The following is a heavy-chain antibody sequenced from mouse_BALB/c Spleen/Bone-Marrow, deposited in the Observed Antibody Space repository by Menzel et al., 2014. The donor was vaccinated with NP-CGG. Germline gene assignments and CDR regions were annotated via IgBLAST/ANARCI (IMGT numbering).Heavy chain of an antibody. Sequence: EVKLVESGGGLVQPGGSRKLSCAGSGFTFSSFGMHWVRQAPEKGLEWVAYISSGSSTIYYADTMKGRFTISRDNPKNTLFLQMTSLRSEDTAMYYCARRAYYGSLYAVDYWGQGTSVTVSS. CDR3: ARRAYYGSLYAVDY. CDR2: ISSGSSTI. CDR1: GFTFSSFG. J-gene: IGHJ4*01. V-gene: IGHV5-17*02. D-gene: IGHD2-10*01.